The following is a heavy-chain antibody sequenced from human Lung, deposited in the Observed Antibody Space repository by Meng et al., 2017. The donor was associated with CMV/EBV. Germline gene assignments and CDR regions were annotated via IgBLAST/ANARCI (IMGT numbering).Heavy chain of an antibody. J-gene: IGHJ4*02. CDR1: GGSTSSGDYY. CDR2: VYYTGRA. CDR3: AKQGARSVETTMVPYGEFDY. D-gene: IGHD5-18*01. V-gene: IGHV4-39*01. Sequence: SETLSLXXIVSGGSTSSGDYYWGWIRQSPGKALEWIGSVYYTGRADYSPSLKNRVTISVDTSRNQFSLNLHSVTAADTALYYCAKQGARSVETTMVPYGEFDYWGQGALVTVSS.